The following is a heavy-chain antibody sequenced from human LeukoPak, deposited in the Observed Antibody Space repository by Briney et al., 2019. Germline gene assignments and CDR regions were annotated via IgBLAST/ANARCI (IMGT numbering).Heavy chain of an antibody. V-gene: IGHV3-53*01. J-gene: IGHJ4*02. D-gene: IGHD3-10*01. CDR1: DFSVNNNY. CDR3: AGGSYYGSGGRPGYFDH. Sequence: PGGSLRLSCAASDFSVNNNYMNWVRQAPGKGLEWVSLMDTFGGIYYRDFVKGRFTISRDISKNTLFLQMNTLSAEDTAVYYCAGGSYYGSGGRPGYFDHWGQGILVTVSS. CDR2: MDTFGGI.